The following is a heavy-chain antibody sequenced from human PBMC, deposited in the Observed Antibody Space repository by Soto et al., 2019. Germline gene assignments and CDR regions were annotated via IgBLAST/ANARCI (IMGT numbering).Heavy chain of an antibody. D-gene: IGHD3-22*01. CDR3: ASRGRDYYDSSGYYTDDAFDI. CDR2: IYYSGST. CDR1: GGSISSSSYY. V-gene: IGHV4-39*01. Sequence: SETLSLTFTVSGGSISSSSYYWGWIRQPPGKGLEWIGSIYYSGSTYYNPSLKSRVTISVDTSKNQFSLKLSSVTAADTAVYYCASRGRDYYDSSGYYTDDAFDIWGQGTMVT. J-gene: IGHJ3*02.